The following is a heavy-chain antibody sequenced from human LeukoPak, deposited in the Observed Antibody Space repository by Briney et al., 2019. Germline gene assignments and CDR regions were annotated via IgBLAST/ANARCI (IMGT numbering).Heavy chain of an antibody. CDR2: IRSKPSSYTT. J-gene: IGHJ4*02. Sequence: GGSLKLSCAASGFDLSGFYMHWVRQAPGRGLEWVGLIRSKPSSYTTAYAASVKGRFTISRDDSKNTAYLQMNSLKVEDTAVYYCIRQHCSGGSCSYVDYWGQGTLVTVSS. V-gene: IGHV3-73*01. D-gene: IGHD2-15*01. CDR1: GFDLSGFY. CDR3: IRQHCSGGSCSYVDY.